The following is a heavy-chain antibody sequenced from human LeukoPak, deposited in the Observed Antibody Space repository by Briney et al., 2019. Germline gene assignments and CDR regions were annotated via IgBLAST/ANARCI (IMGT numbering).Heavy chain of an antibody. Sequence: ASVKVSCKASGYTFTSYYMHWVRQAPGQGLEWMGWINTNTGNPTYAQGFTGRFVFSLDTSVSTAYLQISSLTAEDTAVYYCARRIDYGGNLAFDIWGQGRMVTVSS. V-gene: IGHV7-4-1*02. CDR3: ARRIDYGGNLAFDI. CDR1: GYTFTSYY. J-gene: IGHJ3*02. D-gene: IGHD4-23*01. CDR2: INTNTGNP.